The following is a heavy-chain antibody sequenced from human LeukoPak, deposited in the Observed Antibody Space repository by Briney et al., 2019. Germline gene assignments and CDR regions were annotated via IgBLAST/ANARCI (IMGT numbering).Heavy chain of an antibody. Sequence: GGSLRLSCAASGFLFSSYSMNWVRQAPGKGLEWVSSISGSSSYIYYADSVKGRFTISRDNAKNSLYLQMNSLRAEDTALYYCAKLEYYFDSTGYFDYWGQGTLVTVSS. D-gene: IGHD3-22*01. CDR1: GFLFSSYS. CDR2: ISGSSSYI. CDR3: AKLEYYFDSTGYFDY. V-gene: IGHV3-21*04. J-gene: IGHJ4*02.